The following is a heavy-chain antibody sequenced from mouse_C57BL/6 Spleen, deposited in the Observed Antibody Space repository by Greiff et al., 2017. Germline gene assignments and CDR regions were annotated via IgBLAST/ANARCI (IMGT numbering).Heavy chain of an antibody. D-gene: IGHD5-1*01. Sequence: VQLQPPGAELVKPGASVKLSCKASGYTFTSYWMKWVQQRPGQGLEWIGEIDPSDSYTNYNQKFKGKATLTVDTSSSTSYMQLSSLTSEDSAVYYCASEGVRFAYGGQGTLVTVSA. CDR2: IDPSDSYT. CDR1: GYTFTSYW. J-gene: IGHJ3*01. V-gene: IGHV1-50*01. CDR3: ASEGVRFAY.